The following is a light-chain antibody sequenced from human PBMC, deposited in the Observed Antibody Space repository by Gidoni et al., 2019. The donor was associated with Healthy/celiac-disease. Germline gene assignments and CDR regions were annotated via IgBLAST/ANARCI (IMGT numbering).Light chain of an antibody. Sequence: IVSPQSPATLSLSPGERATLSSRASQSVSSYLAWYQQKPGQAPKLLIYDASNRATGIPSRFSGSGSGTDFTLTISSLDPEDFAVYYCQQRSNWPLTFGGXTKVEIK. CDR3: QQRSNWPLT. V-gene: IGKV3-11*01. CDR1: QSVSSY. J-gene: IGKJ4*01. CDR2: DAS.